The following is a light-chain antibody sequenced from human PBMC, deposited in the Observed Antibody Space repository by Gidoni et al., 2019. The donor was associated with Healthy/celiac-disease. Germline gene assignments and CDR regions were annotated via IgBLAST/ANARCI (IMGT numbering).Light chain of an antibody. CDR2: GKN. J-gene: IGLJ3*02. V-gene: IGLV3-19*01. CDR3: NSRDSGDWV. Sequence: SSELTQDPAVSVALGQTVRITCQGDSLRSYYASWYQQKPGQAPVLVIYGKNNRPSGIPDRFSGSSSGNTASLTITGAQAEDEADYYCNSRDSGDWVFGGGTKLTVL. CDR1: SLRSYY.